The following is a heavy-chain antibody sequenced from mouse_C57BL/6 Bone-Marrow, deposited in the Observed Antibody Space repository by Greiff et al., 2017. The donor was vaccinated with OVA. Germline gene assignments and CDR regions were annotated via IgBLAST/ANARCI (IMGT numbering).Heavy chain of an antibody. CDR2: IDPENGDT. V-gene: IGHV14-4*01. CDR1: GFNIKDDY. J-gene: IGHJ2*01. Sequence: EVQVVESGAELVRPGASVKLSCTASGFNIKDDYMYWVKERPEQGLEWIGWIDPENGDTEYASKFQGKATITADTPANTVYLHLSSLTSEDTAVYYCTTYRYWGQGTTLAVSS. CDR3: TTYRY.